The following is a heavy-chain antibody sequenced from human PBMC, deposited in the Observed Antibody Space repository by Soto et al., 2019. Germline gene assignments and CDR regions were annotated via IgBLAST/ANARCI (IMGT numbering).Heavy chain of an antibody. J-gene: IGHJ6*02. CDR3: ARDLWGYCGTDCYPLDV. D-gene: IGHD2-21*02. CDR2: IYHSGST. Sequence: TLSLTCAVSGGSISSGGYSWSWIRQPSGKGLEWIGYIYHSGSTVYNPSFKSRVTISVDTSKNQFSLKLNSVTAADTAVYYCARDLWGYCGTDCYPLDVWGQGTTVTVSS. CDR1: GGSISSGGYS. V-gene: IGHV4-30-2*01.